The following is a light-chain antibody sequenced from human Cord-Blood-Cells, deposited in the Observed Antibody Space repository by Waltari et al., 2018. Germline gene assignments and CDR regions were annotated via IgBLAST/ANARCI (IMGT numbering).Light chain of an antibody. V-gene: IGLV2-14*02. CDR1: SSDDGGYNI. J-gene: IGLJ2*01. CDR3: SSYAGSSTLV. Sequence: SAVTPPAAASAASARPIIIISTAASSDDGGYNIFFWYQQHPGKAPKLIIYEVSKRPSGVSNRFAGSKSGNTASLTISGLQAEDEADYYCSSYAGSSTLVFGGGTKLTVL. CDR2: EVS.